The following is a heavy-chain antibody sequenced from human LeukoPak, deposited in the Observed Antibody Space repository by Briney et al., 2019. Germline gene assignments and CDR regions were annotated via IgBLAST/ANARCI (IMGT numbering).Heavy chain of an antibody. Sequence: SETLSLTCTVSGGSISSYYWSWIRQPAGKGLEWIGRIYTSGSTNYNPSLKSRVTISVDTSKNQFSLRLSSLTAADTAVYYCASSPGYYFDYWGQGTLVTVSS. CDR2: IYTSGST. J-gene: IGHJ4*02. V-gene: IGHV4-4*07. CDR1: GGSISSYY. CDR3: ASSPGYYFDY.